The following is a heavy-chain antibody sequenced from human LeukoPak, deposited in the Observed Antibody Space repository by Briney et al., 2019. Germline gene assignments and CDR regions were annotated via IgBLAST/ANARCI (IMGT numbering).Heavy chain of an antibody. V-gene: IGHV3-49*03. CDR1: GFTFGDYA. D-gene: IGHD3-22*01. J-gene: IGHJ4*02. CDR3: TLTMIVVAGDY. Sequence: PGGSLRLSCTASGFTFGDYAMSWFRQAPGKGLEWVGFIRSKAYGGTTEYAASVKGRFTISRDDSKSIAYLQMNSLKTEDTAVYYCTLTMIVVAGDYWGQGTLVTVSS. CDR2: IRSKAYGGTT.